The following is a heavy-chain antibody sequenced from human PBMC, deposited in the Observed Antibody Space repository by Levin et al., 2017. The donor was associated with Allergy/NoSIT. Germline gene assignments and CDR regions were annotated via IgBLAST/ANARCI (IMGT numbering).Heavy chain of an antibody. CDR1: GYSFTTYW. J-gene: IGHJ3*02. CDR3: ARVGGGAFDI. Sequence: ASVKVSCKGSGYSFTTYWITWVRQMPGRGLEWMGRIDPSDSYTNYSPSFQGHATISADKSISTAYLQWSSLKASDTAMYYCARVGGGAFDIWGQGTMVTVSS. V-gene: IGHV5-10-1*01. CDR2: IDPSDSYT. D-gene: IGHD3-16*01.